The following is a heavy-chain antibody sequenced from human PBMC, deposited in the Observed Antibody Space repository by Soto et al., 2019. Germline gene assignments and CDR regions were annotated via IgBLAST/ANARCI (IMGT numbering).Heavy chain of an antibody. CDR3: ARSGQSFMDYDFWSGYSPNFDY. CDR2: IWYDGSNK. V-gene: IGHV3-33*01. D-gene: IGHD3-3*01. CDR1: GFTFSSYG. J-gene: IGHJ4*02. Sequence: GGSLRLSCAASGFTFSSYGMHWVRQAPGKGLEWVAVIWYDGSNKYYADSVKGRFTISRENSKNTLYLQMNSLRAEDTAVYYCARSGQSFMDYDFWSGYSPNFDYWGQGTLVTVSS.